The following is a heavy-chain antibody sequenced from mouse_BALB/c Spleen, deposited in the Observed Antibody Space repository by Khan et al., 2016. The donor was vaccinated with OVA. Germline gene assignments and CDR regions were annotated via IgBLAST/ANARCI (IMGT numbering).Heavy chain of an antibody. D-gene: IGHD1-1*01. CDR1: GYTFTSYW. CDR2: TNPTNGRT. CDR3: ARIKKIVATYFDY. J-gene: IGHJ2*01. V-gene: IGHV1S81*02. Sequence: QVQLQQPGAELVKAGASVKMSCKASGYTFTSYWMHWVKQRLGQGLEWFAETNPTNGRTYYNEKFKSKATLTVDKSSSTAYMLLSGPTFEDSAVYYCARIKKIVATYFDYLGPRHHSHSLL.